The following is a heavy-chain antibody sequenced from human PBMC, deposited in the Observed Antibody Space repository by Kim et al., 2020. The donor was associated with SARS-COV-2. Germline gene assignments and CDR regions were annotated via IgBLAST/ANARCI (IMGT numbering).Heavy chain of an antibody. J-gene: IGHJ6*02. Sequence: GRFTISRDNAKNSLYLQMNSLRAEDTAVYYCARDILVVVPAAIFYYGMDVWGQGTTVTVSS. D-gene: IGHD2-2*01. V-gene: IGHV3-11*06. CDR3: ARDILVVVPAAIFYYGMDV.